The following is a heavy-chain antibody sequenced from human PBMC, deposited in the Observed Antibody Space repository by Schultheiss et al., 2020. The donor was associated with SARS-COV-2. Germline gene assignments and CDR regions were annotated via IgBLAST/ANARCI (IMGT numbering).Heavy chain of an antibody. CDR2: IWYDGSNK. D-gene: IGHD3-3*01. V-gene: IGHV3-33*08. CDR1: GFTFSSYA. J-gene: IGHJ6*02. Sequence: GGSLRLSCAASGFTFSSYAMHWVRQAPGKGLEWVAVIWYDGSNKYYADSVKGRFTISRDNSKNTLYLQMNSLKTEDTAVYYCTTDVLLLTSIFGVEGGMDVWGQGTTVTVSS. CDR3: TTDVLLLTSIFGVEGGMDV.